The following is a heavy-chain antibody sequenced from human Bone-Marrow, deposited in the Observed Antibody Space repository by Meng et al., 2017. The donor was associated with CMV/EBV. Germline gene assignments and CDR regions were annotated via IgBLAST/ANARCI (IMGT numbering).Heavy chain of an antibody. CDR2: IGSSGGST. CDR3: AKRGLRGWYYFDY. CDR1: GFTFSSYA. D-gene: IGHD6-19*01. Sequence: GGSLRLSCAASGFTFSSYAMSWVRQAPGKGLEWVSTIGSSGGSTYYADCVKGRFTISRDNSKNTLYLQMNSLRAEDTGIYYCAKRGLRGWYYFDYWGQGTLVTVSS. V-gene: IGHV3-23*01. J-gene: IGHJ4*02.